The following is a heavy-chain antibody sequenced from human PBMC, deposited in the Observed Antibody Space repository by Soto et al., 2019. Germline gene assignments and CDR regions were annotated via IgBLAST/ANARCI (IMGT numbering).Heavy chain of an antibody. CDR2: IYYSGNT. J-gene: IGHJ4*02. V-gene: IGHV4-31*03. D-gene: IGHD3-22*01. CDR3: ARATYYYDSSGYSDRVLDY. Sequence: TLSLTCTVSGGSISSGGDYWSWIRQHPGKGLEWIGYIYYSGNTYYNPSLKSRVTISEDTSKNQFSLKLSSVTAADTAVYYCARATYYYDSSGYSDRVLDYWGQGALVTVSS. CDR1: GGSISSGGDY.